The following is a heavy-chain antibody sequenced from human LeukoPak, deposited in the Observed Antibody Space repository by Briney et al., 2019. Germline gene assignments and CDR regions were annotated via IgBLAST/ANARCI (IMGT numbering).Heavy chain of an antibody. V-gene: IGHV5-51*01. Sequence: GESLKISCKGSGYSFISYWIGWVRQMPGKGLEWMGIIYPGDSDTRYSPSFQGQVTISADKSISTAYLQWSSLEASDTAMYYCARGRYYYDSSGPFDYWGQGTLVTVSS. J-gene: IGHJ4*02. D-gene: IGHD3-22*01. CDR3: ARGRYYYDSSGPFDY. CDR1: GYSFISYW. CDR2: IYPGDSDT.